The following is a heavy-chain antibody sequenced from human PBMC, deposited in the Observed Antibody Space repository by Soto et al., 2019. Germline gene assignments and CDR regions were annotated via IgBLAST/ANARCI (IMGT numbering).Heavy chain of an antibody. CDR1: GFTFNYYW. CDR2: IHSDGSTT. CDR3: VRGDKGGFDL. V-gene: IGHV3-74*01. Sequence: EVQLVESEGGLVQRGGSLRLSCAASGFTFNYYWMHWVRQAPGQGLVWVSHIHSDGSTTTYEDSVKGRFTISRDNAKNTLYLQMNSLRAEDTAVYYCVRGDKGGFDLWGQATTVTVSS. D-gene: IGHD2-21*02. J-gene: IGHJ3*01.